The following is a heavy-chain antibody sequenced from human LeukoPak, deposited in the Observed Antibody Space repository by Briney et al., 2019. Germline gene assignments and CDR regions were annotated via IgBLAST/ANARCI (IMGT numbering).Heavy chain of an antibody. J-gene: IGHJ4*02. D-gene: IGHD6-6*01. CDR3: ARAHSSSSTFDL. CDR2: IWYDGSKK. CDR1: GFTFSDYG. V-gene: IGHV3-33*01. Sequence: GGSLRLSCAASGFTFSDYGIHWVRQAPGQGLEWVALIWYDGSKKYYADSVKGRFTISRDNTKKTLYLQLNSLRADDTAVYYCARAHSSSSTFDLWGQGTLVTVSS.